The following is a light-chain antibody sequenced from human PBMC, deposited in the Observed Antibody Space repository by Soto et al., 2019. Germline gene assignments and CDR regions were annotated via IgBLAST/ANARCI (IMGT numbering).Light chain of an antibody. V-gene: IGKV1-39*01. CDR1: QIISSS. J-gene: IGKJ4*01. CDR2: AAS. Sequence: DIPMTQSPSSLSASVGDRVTITCRASQIISSSLHWYQQKPGKAPKLLIFAASSLQRGVPSRFSGSGSRTDFTLTISSLQPDDFATYYCQQSSSNPPTFGGGTKVEIK. CDR3: QQSSSNPPT.